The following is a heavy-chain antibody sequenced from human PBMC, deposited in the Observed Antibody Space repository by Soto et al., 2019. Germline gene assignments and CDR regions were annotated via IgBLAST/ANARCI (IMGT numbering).Heavy chain of an antibody. CDR3: ARDEYYDFWSGYYDYYYGMDV. Sequence: GSLRLSCAASGFTFSSYSMNWVRQAPGKGREWVSSISSSSSYIYYADSVKGRFTISRDNAKNSLYLQMNSLRAEDTAVYCCARDEYYDFWSGYYDYYYGMDVWGQGXTVTVYS. CDR2: ISSSSSYI. V-gene: IGHV3-21*01. D-gene: IGHD3-3*01. CDR1: GFTFSSYS. J-gene: IGHJ6*02.